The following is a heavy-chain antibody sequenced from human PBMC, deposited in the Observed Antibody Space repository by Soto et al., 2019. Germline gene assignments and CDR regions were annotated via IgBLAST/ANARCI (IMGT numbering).Heavy chain of an antibody. V-gene: IGHV2-5*02. J-gene: IGHJ4*02. CDR1: GFSLSTSGVG. CDR2: IYWDDDE. D-gene: IGHD5-18*01. CDR3: AHRSGYSYAMEFDY. Sequence: SGPTLVNPTETLTLTCTFSGFSLSTSGVGVGWIRQPPGKALEWLGIIYWDDDERYSPSLKNRLTITRDTSKNQVVLTMTNVDPGDTATYYCAHRSGYSYAMEFDYWGQGTLVTVSS.